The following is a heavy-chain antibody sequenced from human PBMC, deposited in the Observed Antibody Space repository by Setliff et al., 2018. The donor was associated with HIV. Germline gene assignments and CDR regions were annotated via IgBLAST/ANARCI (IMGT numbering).Heavy chain of an antibody. CDR1: RGSISSGTYY. Sequence: SETLSLTCTVSRGSISSGTYYWTWIRQPPGKGLEWIGSIFSDGATYYNPSLQSRVTISVDKSKSQFSLKLNSVTAADTAVYYCGGNGYYSIDYWGQGTLVTVSS. D-gene: IGHD3-22*01. J-gene: IGHJ4*02. V-gene: IGHV4-39*07. CDR2: IFSDGAT. CDR3: GGNGYYSIDY.